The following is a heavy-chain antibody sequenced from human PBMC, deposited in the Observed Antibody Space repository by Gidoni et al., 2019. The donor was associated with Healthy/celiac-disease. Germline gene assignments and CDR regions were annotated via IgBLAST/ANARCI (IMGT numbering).Heavy chain of an antibody. V-gene: IGHV3-15*01. CDR2: IKSKTDGGTT. CDR1: GVTFSHAW. J-gene: IGHJ4*02. D-gene: IGHD5-12*01. CDR3: TTAPGYDQDFDY. Sequence: EVQLVESGGGLVKPGGSLRLSCAASGVTFSHAWMSGVRQAPGKGLEWVGRIKSKTDGGTTDYAAPVKGRFTISRDDSKNTLYLQMNSLKTEDTAVYYCTTAPGYDQDFDYWGQGTLVTVSS.